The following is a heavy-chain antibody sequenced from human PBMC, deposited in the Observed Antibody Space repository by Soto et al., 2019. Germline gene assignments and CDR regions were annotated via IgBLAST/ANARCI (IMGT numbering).Heavy chain of an antibody. J-gene: IGHJ4*02. CDR3: AKVGHSGYDFLRPRGLYYFDY. D-gene: IGHD5-12*01. CDR2: ISGSGGST. V-gene: IGHV3-23*01. Sequence: GGSLRLSCAASGFTFSSYAMSWVRQAPGKGLEWVSAISGSGGSTYYADSVKGRFTISRDNSKNTLYLQMNSLRAEDTAVYYCAKVGHSGYDFLRPRGLYYFDYWGQGTLVTVSS. CDR1: GFTFSSYA.